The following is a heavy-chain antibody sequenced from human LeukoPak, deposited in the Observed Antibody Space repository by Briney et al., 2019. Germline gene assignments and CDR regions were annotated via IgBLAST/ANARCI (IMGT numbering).Heavy chain of an antibody. J-gene: IGHJ4*02. D-gene: IGHD2-15*01. Sequence: GGSLRLSCATSGFTFSTYAIHWVRQAPSKGLGWVAVIWDDGSNEHYVDSVKGRFTISRDNSRKTLYLQMNSLRVEDTAVYYCAREVDCSGGRCYRGEFDYWGQGTLVTVSS. V-gene: IGHV3-33*01. CDR2: IWDDGSNE. CDR3: AREVDCSGGRCYRGEFDY. CDR1: GFTFSTYA.